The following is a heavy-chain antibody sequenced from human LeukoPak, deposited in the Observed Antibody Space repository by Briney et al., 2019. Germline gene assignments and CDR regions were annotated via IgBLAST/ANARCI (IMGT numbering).Heavy chain of an antibody. CDR1: GYTFTSYG. CDR2: ISAYNGNT. CDR3: ARERRYDFWSGYFYFGY. J-gene: IGHJ4*02. V-gene: IGHV1-18*01. D-gene: IGHD3-3*01. Sequence: GASVKVSCKASGYTFTSYGISWVRQAPGQGLEWMGWISAYNGNTNYAQKLQGRVTMTTDTSTSTAYMELRSLRSDDTAVYYCARERRYDFWSGYFYFGYWGQGTLVTVSS.